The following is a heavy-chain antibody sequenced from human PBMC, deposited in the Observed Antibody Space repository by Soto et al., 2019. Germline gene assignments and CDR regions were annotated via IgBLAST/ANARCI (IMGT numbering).Heavy chain of an antibody. J-gene: IGHJ4*02. D-gene: IGHD2-2*02. CDR1: GFTFSDYS. CDR3: ARVRYCSSSSCYNLVGDFDH. Sequence: GGSLRLSCAASGFTFSDYSMTWVRQAPGKGLQWVSYIISHIGYIYYADSVKGRFTISRDNAKNSLHLQMNSLRADDTAVYYCARVRYCSSSSCYNLVGDFDHWGQGTLVTVSS. V-gene: IGHV3-21*01. CDR2: IISHIGYI.